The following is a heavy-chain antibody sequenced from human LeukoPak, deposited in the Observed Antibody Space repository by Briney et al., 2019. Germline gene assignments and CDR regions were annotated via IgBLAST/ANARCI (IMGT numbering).Heavy chain of an antibody. J-gene: IGHJ5*02. CDR3: ARAAYSYGYGGFDP. CDR1: GFTFSNYA. V-gene: IGHV3-30*04. Sequence: PGRSLRLSCAASGFTFSNYAMHWVRQAPGKGLEWVAVISYDGSSKYYADSVKGRFTISRDNSKNTLYLQMNSLRAEDTAVYYCARAAYSYGYGGFDPWGQGTLVTVSS. CDR2: ISYDGSSK. D-gene: IGHD5-18*01.